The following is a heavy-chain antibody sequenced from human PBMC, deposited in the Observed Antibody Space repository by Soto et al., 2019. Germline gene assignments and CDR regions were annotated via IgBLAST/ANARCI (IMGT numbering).Heavy chain of an antibody. CDR1: GFSLSTRGVG. CDR2: IYWDDDK. CDR3: AHRGSSWQLDY. V-gene: IGHV2-5*02. Sequence: QITLKESGPTLVRPTQTLTLTCTFSGFSLSTRGVGVGWIRQPPGKALEWLGLIYWDDDKRYSPSLKSRLTITQDTSKNQVVLTMTNLDPVDTDTYYCAHRGSSWQLDYWGQGTLVTVSS. D-gene: IGHD6-19*01. J-gene: IGHJ4*02.